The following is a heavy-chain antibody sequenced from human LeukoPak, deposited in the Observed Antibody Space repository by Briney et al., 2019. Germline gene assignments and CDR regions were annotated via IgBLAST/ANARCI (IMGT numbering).Heavy chain of an antibody. Sequence: GGSLRLSCAASGFTFDDYAMHWVRQAPGKGLEWVSGISWNSGSIGYADSVKGRFTISRDNAKNSLYLQMNSLRAEDTALYYCAKDMGPYDSSGYYVYWGQGTPVTVSS. CDR2: ISWNSGSI. V-gene: IGHV3-9*01. D-gene: IGHD3-22*01. CDR1: GFTFDDYA. CDR3: AKDMGPYDSSGYYVY. J-gene: IGHJ4*02.